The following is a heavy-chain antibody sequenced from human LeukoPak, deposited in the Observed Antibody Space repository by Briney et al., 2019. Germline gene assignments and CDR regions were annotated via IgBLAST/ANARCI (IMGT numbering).Heavy chain of an antibody. Sequence: GGSLRLSCAASGFTFSSYAMSWVRQAPGKGLEWVSAISGSGGSTYYADSVKGRFTISRDNSKNTLYLQMNSLRAEGTAVYYCANQGWLQLLLDYWGQGTLVTVSS. CDR2: ISGSGGST. CDR3: ANQGWLQLLLDY. V-gene: IGHV3-23*01. D-gene: IGHD5-24*01. J-gene: IGHJ4*02. CDR1: GFTFSSYA.